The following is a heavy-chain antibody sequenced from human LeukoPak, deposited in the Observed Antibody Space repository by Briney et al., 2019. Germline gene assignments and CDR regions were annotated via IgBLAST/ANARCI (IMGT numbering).Heavy chain of an antibody. J-gene: IGHJ4*02. V-gene: IGHV3-23*01. D-gene: IGHD3-22*01. CDR2: ISGSGGST. Sequence: PGGSLRLSCAASGFTFSSYAMSWVRQAPGKGLEWVSAISGSGGSTYYADSVKGRFTISRDNSKNTLYLQMNSLRAEDTAAYYCAKDPAHQPPHSSGYYKVRYYFDYWGQGTLVTVSS. CDR3: AKDPAHQPPHSSGYYKVRYYFDY. CDR1: GFTFSSYA.